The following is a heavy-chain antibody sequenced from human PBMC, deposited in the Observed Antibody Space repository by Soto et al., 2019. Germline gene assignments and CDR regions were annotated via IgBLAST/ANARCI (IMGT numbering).Heavy chain of an antibody. CDR2: ISAYNGNT. CDR1: GYTFTSYG. D-gene: IGHD3-3*01. Sequence: ASVKVSCKASGYTFTSYGISWVRQAPGQGLEWMGWISAYNGNTNDAQKLQGRVTMTTDTSTSTAYMELRSLRSDDTAVYYCARDKWEYDFWSGYYDYYYYYGMDVWDQGTTVTVSS. J-gene: IGHJ6*02. CDR3: ARDKWEYDFWSGYYDYYYYYGMDV. V-gene: IGHV1-18*01.